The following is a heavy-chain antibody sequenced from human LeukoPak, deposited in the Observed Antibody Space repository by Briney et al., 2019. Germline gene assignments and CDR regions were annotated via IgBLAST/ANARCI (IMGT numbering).Heavy chain of an antibody. D-gene: IGHD2-15*01. CDR1: GGSISSGGYS. CDR3: ARDCSGGSCYFSSYYYYYGMDV. CDR2: IYYSGST. Sequence: SETLSLTCTVSGGSISSGGYSWSWIRQHPGKGLEWIGYIYYSGSTYYNPSLKSRVTISVDTSKNQFSLKLSSVTAADTAVYYCARDCSGGSCYFSSYYYYYGMDVWGQGTTVTVSS. V-gene: IGHV4-30-4*08. J-gene: IGHJ6*02.